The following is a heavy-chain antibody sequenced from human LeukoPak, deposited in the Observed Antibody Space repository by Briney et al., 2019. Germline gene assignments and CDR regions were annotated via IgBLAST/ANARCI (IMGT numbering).Heavy chain of an antibody. V-gene: IGHV1-8*01. D-gene: IGHD2-15*01. CDR3: ARGPSRYCSGGRCRYWFDP. CDR1: GYTFTSYD. CDR2: MNPNSGNT. Sequence: ASVKVSCKASGYTFTSYDINWVRQATGQGLEWMGWMNPNSGNTGYAQKFQGRVTMTRNTSISTAYMELSSLRSEDTAVYYCARGPSRYCSGGRCRYWFDPWGQGTLVTVSS. J-gene: IGHJ5*02.